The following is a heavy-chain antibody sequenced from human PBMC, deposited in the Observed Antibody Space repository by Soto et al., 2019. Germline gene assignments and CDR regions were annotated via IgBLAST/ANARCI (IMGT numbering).Heavy chain of an antibody. D-gene: IGHD5-12*01. Sequence: ASVKVSCKASGYTFTGYYMHWVRQAPGQGLEWMGWINPNSGGTNYAQKFQGRVTMTRDTSISTAYMELSRLRSDDTAVYYCARDPKEDIVATARFDYWGQGTLVTVSS. CDR2: INPNSGGT. J-gene: IGHJ4*02. V-gene: IGHV1-2*02. CDR3: ARDPKEDIVATARFDY. CDR1: GYTFTGYY.